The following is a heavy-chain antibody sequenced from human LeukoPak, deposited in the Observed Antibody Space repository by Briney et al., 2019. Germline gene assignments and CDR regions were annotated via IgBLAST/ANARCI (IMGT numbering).Heavy chain of an antibody. D-gene: IGHD3-10*01. CDR3: ARDRFTMVRGVTNYYYYYMDV. V-gene: IGHV4-30-4*07. Sequence: SETLSLTCAVSVGSISSGGYSWNWIRQPPGKGLEWIGYIHYSGSTYYHPSLKSRVTISVDTSKNQFSLKLSSVTAADTAVYYCARDRFTMVRGVTNYYYYYMDVWGKGTTVTISS. CDR2: IHYSGST. J-gene: IGHJ6*03. CDR1: VGSISSGGYS.